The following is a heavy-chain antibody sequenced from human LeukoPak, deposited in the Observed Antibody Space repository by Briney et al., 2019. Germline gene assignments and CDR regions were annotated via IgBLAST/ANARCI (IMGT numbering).Heavy chain of an antibody. J-gene: IGHJ4*01. CDR2: ISAYNGNT. Sequence: ASVKVSCKASGYTFTSYGISWVRQAPGQGLEWMGWISAYNGNTNYAQKLQGRVTMTTDTSTSTAYMELRSLRSDDTAVYYCARDTPLEYYYDSSGYYRKFDYWGQEPWSPSPQ. CDR3: ARDTPLEYYYDSSGYYRKFDY. CDR1: GYTFTSYG. D-gene: IGHD3-22*01. V-gene: IGHV1-18*01.